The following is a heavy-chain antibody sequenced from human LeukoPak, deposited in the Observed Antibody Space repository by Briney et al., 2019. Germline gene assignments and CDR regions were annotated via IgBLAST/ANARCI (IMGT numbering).Heavy chain of an antibody. CDR2: INHSGST. J-gene: IGHJ4*02. Sequence: SETLSLTCAVYGGSFSGYYWSWIRQPPGKGLEWIGEINHSGSTNYNPSLKSRVTISVDTSKNQFSLKLSSVTAADTAVYYCARSGSYYRIFDYWGQGTLVTVSS. CDR1: GGSFSGYY. D-gene: IGHD1-26*01. CDR3: ARSGSYYRIFDY. V-gene: IGHV4-34*01.